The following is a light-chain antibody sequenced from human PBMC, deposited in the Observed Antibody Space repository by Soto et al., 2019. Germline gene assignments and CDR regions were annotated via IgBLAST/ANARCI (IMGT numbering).Light chain of an antibody. CDR3: QSYDNSLTGSGV. V-gene: IGLV1-40*01. CDR2: GNT. Sequence: QSVLTQPPSVSGAPGQRVTISCTGSSSNIGAGFDVHWYQQLPGTAPRLLIYGNTNRPSGVPDRFSGSRSGTSASLAINGLQAEDEGDYSCQSYDNSLTGSGVFGTGTKVTVL. CDR1: SSNIGAGFD. J-gene: IGLJ1*01.